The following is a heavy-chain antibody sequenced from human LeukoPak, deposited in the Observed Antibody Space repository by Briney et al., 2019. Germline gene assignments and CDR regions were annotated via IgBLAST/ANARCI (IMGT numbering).Heavy chain of an antibody. D-gene: IGHD6-19*01. J-gene: IGHJ4*03. Sequence: PSETLSLTCTVSGSSVSSHWWIWIRQPAGKGLEWIGRISSRGYTNYNPSLKSRVAMSVDTSKNQFSLKLNSVTAADTAVYYCVRTMTREWGGWYDNDYWGRGTLVTVSS. V-gene: IGHV4-4*07. CDR1: GSSVSSHW. CDR3: VRTMTREWGGWYDNDY. CDR2: ISSRGYT.